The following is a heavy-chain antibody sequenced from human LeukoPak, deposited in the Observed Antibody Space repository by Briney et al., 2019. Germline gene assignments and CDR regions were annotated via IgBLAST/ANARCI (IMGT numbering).Heavy chain of an antibody. J-gene: IGHJ4*02. CDR2: IYYSGST. CDR3: ARDRGGLYGGNSLGYYFDY. V-gene: IGHV4-59*01. D-gene: IGHD4-23*01. Sequence: SETLSLTCTVSGGSISSYYWSWIRQPPGKGLEWIGYIYYSGSTNYNPSLKGRVTISVDTSKNQFSLKLSSVTAADTAVYYCARDRGGLYGGNSLGYYFDYWGQGTLVTVSS. CDR1: GGSISSYY.